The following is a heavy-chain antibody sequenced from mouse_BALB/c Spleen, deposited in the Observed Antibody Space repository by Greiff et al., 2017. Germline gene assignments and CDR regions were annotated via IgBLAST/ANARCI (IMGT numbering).Heavy chain of an antibody. CDR2: ILPGSGST. J-gene: IGHJ4*01. CDR3: ARLGWDYYAMDY. Sequence: QVQLQQSGAELMKPGASVKISCKATGYTFSSYWIEWVKQRPGHGLEWIGEILPGSGSTNYNEKFKGKATFTADTSSNTAYMQLSSLTSEDSAVYYCARLGWDYYAMDYWGQGTSVTVSS. CDR1: GYTFSSYW. D-gene: IGHD2-3*01. V-gene: IGHV1-9*01.